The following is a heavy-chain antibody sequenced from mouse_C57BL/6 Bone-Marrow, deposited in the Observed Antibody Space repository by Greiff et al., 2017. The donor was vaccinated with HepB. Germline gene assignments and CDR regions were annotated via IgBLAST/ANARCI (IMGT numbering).Heavy chain of an antibody. CDR3: VANGNYVGTY. CDR2: IRSKSSNYAT. CDR1: GFTFNTYA. Sequence: EVMLVESGGGLVQPKGSLKLSCAASGFTFNTYAMHWVRQAPGKGLDWVARIRSKSSNYATYYADSVKDRFTISRDDSQTMLYLQMNNLETEDTAMYYCVANGNYVGTYWGQGTLVTVSA. D-gene: IGHD2-1*01. V-gene: IGHV10-3*01. J-gene: IGHJ3*01.